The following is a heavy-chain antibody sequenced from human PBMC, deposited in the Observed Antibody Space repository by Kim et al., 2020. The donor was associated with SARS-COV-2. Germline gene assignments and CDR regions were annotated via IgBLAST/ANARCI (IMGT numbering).Heavy chain of an antibody. Sequence: SETLSLTCSVSGGSIRSGGKFWTWIRQHPAKGLEWIGYISYSGNSHYSPSLRSRVSISLQTSENHFSLELTSVTAADTAVYYCARGQPLDYWCQGILVTV. CDR3: ARGQPLDY. V-gene: IGHV4-31*03. CDR2: ISYSGNS. D-gene: IGHD2-2*01. CDR1: GGSIRSGGKF. J-gene: IGHJ4*02.